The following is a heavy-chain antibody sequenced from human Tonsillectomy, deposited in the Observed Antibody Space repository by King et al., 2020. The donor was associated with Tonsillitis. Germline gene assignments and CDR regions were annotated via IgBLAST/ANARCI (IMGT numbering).Heavy chain of an antibody. CDR1: GFTFSNYC. J-gene: IGHJ5*02. Sequence: VQLVESGGGLVQPGGSLRLSCAASGFTFSNYCMHWLRQAPGKGLEWVAIISYDGSDLFQADSVTGRIIISRDDSKNTLYLEMNSLRAEDAALYYCAKDVRRCGSGSFPYLWGQGTLVTVSS. CDR3: AKDVRRCGSGSFPYL. CDR2: ISYDGSDL. D-gene: IGHD3-10*01. V-gene: IGHV3-30*18.